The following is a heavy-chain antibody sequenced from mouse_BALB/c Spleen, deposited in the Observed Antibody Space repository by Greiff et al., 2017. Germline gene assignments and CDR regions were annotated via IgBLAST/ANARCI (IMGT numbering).Heavy chain of an antibody. D-gene: IGHD2-4*01. J-gene: IGHJ4*01. CDR3: ARRGLRRGYYAMDY. CDR1: GFSLTSYG. CDR2: IWSGGST. V-gene: IGHV2-2*02. Sequence: VQLQQSGPGLVQPSQSLSITCTVSGFSLTSYGVHWVRQSPGKGLEWLGVIWSGGSTDYNAAFISRLSISNDNSKSQVFFKMNSLQANDTAIYYCARRGLRRGYYAMDYWGQGTSVTVSS.